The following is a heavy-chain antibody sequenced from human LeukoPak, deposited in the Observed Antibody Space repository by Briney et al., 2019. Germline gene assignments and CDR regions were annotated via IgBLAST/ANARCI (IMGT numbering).Heavy chain of an antibody. D-gene: IGHD3-22*01. CDR1: GFSLNTRGVG. J-gene: IGHJ4*02. V-gene: IGHV2-5*02. CDR3: AHRKNYYDSSVFDN. Sequence: SGPTLVNPTQTLTLTCTFSGFSLNTRGVGVGWIRQPPGRALEWLALIYWDDDRRYSPSLKSRLTITKDTSGNQVVLTMTDMDPVDTATYFCAHRKNYYDSSVFDNWGQGTLVTVSS. CDR2: IYWDDDR.